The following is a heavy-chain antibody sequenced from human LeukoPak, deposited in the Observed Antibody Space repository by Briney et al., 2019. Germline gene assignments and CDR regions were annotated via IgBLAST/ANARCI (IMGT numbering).Heavy chain of an antibody. Sequence: GGSLRLSCAASGFTFSNFNMNWVRQAPGKGLEWVSSISSSGTYIFYADSVEGRFTNSRDNTENSLFLQMNSLRAGDTAVYYCARSSGNYFDGFDIWGQGTMVTVSS. CDR2: ISSSGTYI. V-gene: IGHV3-21*01. CDR1: GFTFSNFN. CDR3: ARSSGNYFDGFDI. D-gene: IGHD1-26*01. J-gene: IGHJ3*02.